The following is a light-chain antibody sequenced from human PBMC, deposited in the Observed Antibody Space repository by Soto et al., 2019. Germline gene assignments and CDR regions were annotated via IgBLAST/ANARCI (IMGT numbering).Light chain of an antibody. Sequence: PGERVILSCRASQSVDISLAWYQQNPGQAPRLLIYGASRRATGIPDRFSGSGSGTDFTLTISRLEHEDFAVYYCQQYGSSLSITFGQGTRLEIK. CDR3: QQYGSSLSIT. CDR2: GAS. CDR1: QSVDIS. V-gene: IGKV3-20*01. J-gene: IGKJ5*01.